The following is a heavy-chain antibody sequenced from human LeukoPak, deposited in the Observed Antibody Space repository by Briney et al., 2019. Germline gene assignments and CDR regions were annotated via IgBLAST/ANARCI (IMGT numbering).Heavy chain of an antibody. CDR2: INPNSGGT. CDR3: ARAKGYCSGGSCLELNWFDP. V-gene: IGHV1-2*02. CDR1: GGTFNSYA. J-gene: IGHJ5*02. Sequence: GSSVKVSCKASGGTFNSYAISWVRQAPGQGLEWMGWINPNSGGTNYAQKFQGRVTMTRDTSISTAYMELSRLRSDDTAVYYCARAKGYCSGGSCLELNWFDPWGQGTLVTVSS. D-gene: IGHD2-15*01.